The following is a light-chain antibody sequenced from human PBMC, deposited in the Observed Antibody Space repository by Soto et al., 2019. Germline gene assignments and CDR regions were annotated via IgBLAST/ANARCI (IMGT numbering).Light chain of an antibody. CDR3: QQYNNWHPIT. CDR1: QSVSNK. J-gene: IGKJ5*01. V-gene: IGKV3-15*01. Sequence: ILMTQSPATLSVSPGERATLSCRASQSVSNKLAWYQQRPGQAPRLLIFRASSRASGIPARFSGSGFGTEFTLTISSLQSEDFALYYCQQYNNWHPITFGQGTRLEIK. CDR2: RAS.